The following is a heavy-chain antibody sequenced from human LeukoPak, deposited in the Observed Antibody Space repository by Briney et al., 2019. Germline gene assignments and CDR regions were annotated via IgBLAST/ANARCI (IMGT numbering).Heavy chain of an antibody. Sequence: GGSLRLSCTASGFTFGDYAMSWVRQAPGKGLEWVSAISGSGGSTYYADSVKGRFTISRDNSKNTLYLQMNSLRAEDTAVYYCAKDFRSFGGFDIWGQGTMVTVSS. CDR3: AKDFRSFGGFDI. J-gene: IGHJ3*02. CDR2: ISGSGGST. D-gene: IGHD3-10*01. CDR1: GFTFGDYA. V-gene: IGHV3-23*01.